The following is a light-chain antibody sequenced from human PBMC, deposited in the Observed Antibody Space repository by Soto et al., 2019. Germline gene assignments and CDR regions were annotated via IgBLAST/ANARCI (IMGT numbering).Light chain of an antibody. CDR1: SSDVGGYNY. J-gene: IGLJ3*02. CDR2: EVS. V-gene: IGLV2-14*01. Sequence: QSALTQPASVSGSPGQSITISCTGTSSDVGGYNYVSWYQQHPGKAPKLMIYEVSNRPSGVSNRFSGSKSGNTASLTISGLQAEDEADYYCCSYANTTTVFGGGTKLTVL. CDR3: CSYANTTTV.